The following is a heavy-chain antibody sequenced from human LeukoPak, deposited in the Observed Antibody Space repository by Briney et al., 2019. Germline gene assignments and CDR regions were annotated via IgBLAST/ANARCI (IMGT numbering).Heavy chain of an antibody. CDR2: IYPVYSDP. V-gene: IGHV5-51*01. CDR3: ARLPEGPQGYFDY. Sequence: GQSLKISCKGSGYSFTSYWMGCVRHMPGKALECMGIIYPVYSDPRYSPSFQGQVPISADKSISTAYLQWSSLKASDTAMYYCARLPEGPQGYFDYWGQGTLVTVSS. J-gene: IGHJ4*02. CDR1: GYSFTSYW.